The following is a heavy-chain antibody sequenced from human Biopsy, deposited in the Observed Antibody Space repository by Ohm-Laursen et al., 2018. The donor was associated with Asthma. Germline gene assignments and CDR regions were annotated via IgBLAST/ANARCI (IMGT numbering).Heavy chain of an antibody. CDR3: VRGSSSWHHGPFHYYYGLDV. Sequence: GTLSLTCSLSSGSGGYMRSGNYYWGWIRQPPGKGLEWIGCIYYSGTTYHTPSLESRVTGSADTSKNQFSLKLTSVTAADTAVYYCVRGSSSWHHGPFHYYYGLDVWGQGTTATVSS. CDR2: IYYSGTT. V-gene: IGHV4-39*01. J-gene: IGHJ6*02. CDR1: SGSGGYMRSGNYY. D-gene: IGHD6-13*01.